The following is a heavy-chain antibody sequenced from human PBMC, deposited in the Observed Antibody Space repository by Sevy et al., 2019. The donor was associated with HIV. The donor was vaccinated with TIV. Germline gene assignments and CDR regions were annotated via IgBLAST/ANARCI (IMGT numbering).Heavy chain of an antibody. J-gene: IGHJ4*02. CDR3: ARDNSGYFHFDY. CDR1: GFTFGSYG. CDR2: ISYDKSER. V-gene: IGHV3-30*03. D-gene: IGHD3-22*01. Sequence: GGSLRLSCAASGFTFGSYGMHWVRQAPGRGLEWVSFISYDKSERYYEYSVRGRLTTSRVNFKNTLWLQMLSLRPEDTAVYYCARDNSGYFHFDYWGQGTLVTVSS.